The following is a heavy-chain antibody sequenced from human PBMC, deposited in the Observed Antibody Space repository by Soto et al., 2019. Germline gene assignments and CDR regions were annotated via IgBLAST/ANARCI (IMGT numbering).Heavy chain of an antibody. D-gene: IGHD3-22*01. V-gene: IGHV4-34*01. CDR1: GGSFSGHS. Sequence: NHSETLSLTCAVYGGSFSGHSWTWIRQSPGKGLEWIGDINHSGRVNYSPSLKSRVTISLDTSKNQFSLTLSAVTAADTAMYYCSTRAYDTNGYYRFDPWGQGTLVTVSS. J-gene: IGHJ5*01. CDR2: INHSGRV. CDR3: STRAYDTNGYYRFDP.